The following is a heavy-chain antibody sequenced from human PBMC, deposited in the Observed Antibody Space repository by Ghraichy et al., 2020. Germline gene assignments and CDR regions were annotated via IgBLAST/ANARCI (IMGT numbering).Heavy chain of an antibody. CDR2: IWYDGSNK. V-gene: IGHV3-33*01. CDR1: GFTFSSYG. Sequence: GESLNISCAASGFTFSSYGMHWVRQAPGKGLEWVAVIWYDGSNKYYADSVKGRFTISRDNSKNTLYLQMNSLRAEDTAVYYCARDNLGYCSSTSCPGVFDYWGQGTLVTVSS. J-gene: IGHJ4*02. D-gene: IGHD2-2*01. CDR3: ARDNLGYCSSTSCPGVFDY.